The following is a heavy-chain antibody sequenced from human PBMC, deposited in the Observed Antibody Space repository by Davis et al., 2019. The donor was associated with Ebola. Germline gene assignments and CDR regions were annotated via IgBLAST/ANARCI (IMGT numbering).Heavy chain of an antibody. CDR3: TRVLGALRWRLTH. Sequence: GESLKISCTASGFNFAGYAMTWVRQAPGKGLEWVGFTRGKAYGGTAEYATSVRGRFTISRDDSRSIAYLQMNSLKTDDTAVYYCTRVLGALRWRLTHWGQGTLVTVSS. J-gene: IGHJ1*01. CDR1: GFNFAGYA. V-gene: IGHV3-49*04. CDR2: TRGKAYGGTA. D-gene: IGHD4-23*01.